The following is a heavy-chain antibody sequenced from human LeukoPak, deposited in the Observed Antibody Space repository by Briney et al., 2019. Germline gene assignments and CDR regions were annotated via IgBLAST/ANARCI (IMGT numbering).Heavy chain of an antibody. D-gene: IGHD6-19*01. CDR3: AKGHRSSSSFFDS. J-gene: IGHJ4*02. Sequence: GGSLRLSCAASGFTFSNYAMNWVRQAPGKGLEWVSAIDSGGGTYYADSVKGRFTISRDNSKNTLYLQLNSLRAEDTAVYYCAKGHRSSSSFFDSWGQGILVTVSS. V-gene: IGHV3-23*01. CDR1: GFTFSNYA. CDR2: IDSGGGT.